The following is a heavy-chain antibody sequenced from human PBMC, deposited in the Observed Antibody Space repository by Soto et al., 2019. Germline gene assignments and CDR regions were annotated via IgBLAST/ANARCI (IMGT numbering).Heavy chain of an antibody. CDR1: GYTFTGYY. V-gene: IGHV1-2*04. CDR3: ARGGLRFLEWLQPYYYYGMDV. Sequence: GASVKVSCKASGYTFTGYYMHWVRQAPGQGLEWMGWINPNSGGTNYAQKLQGWVTMTRDTSISTAYMELSRLRSDDTAVYYCARGGLRFLEWLQPYYYYGMDVWGQGTTVTVSS. CDR2: INPNSGGT. D-gene: IGHD3-3*01. J-gene: IGHJ6*02.